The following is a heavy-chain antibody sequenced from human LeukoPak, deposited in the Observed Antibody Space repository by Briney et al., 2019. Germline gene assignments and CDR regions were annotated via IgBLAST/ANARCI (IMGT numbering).Heavy chain of an antibody. CDR3: ARDYQQLVVHYYYYMDV. V-gene: IGHV3-21*01. Sequence: GGSLRLSCAASGFTFSSYSMNWVRQAPGKGLEWVSSISSSSSYIYYADSVEGRFTISRDNAKNSLYPQMNSLRAEDTAVYYCARDYQQLVVHYYYYMDVWGKGTTVTVSS. CDR1: GFTFSSYS. CDR2: ISSSSSYI. J-gene: IGHJ6*03. D-gene: IGHD6-13*01.